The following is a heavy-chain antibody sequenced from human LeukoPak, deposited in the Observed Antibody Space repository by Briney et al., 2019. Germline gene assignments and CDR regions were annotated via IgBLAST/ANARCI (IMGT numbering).Heavy chain of an antibody. J-gene: IGHJ1*01. CDR2: MNPNSGNT. CDR1: GYTFTSYY. CDR3: ARGGGSSWTQRGYFQY. D-gene: IGHD6-13*01. V-gene: IGHV1-8*02. Sequence: ASVKVSCKASGYTFTSYYMHWVRQAPGQGLEWMGWMNPNSGNTGYAQKFQGRVSMTRDTSTSTAYMELSSLTSEDTAVYYCARGGGSSWTQRGYFQYWGQGTLVTVSS.